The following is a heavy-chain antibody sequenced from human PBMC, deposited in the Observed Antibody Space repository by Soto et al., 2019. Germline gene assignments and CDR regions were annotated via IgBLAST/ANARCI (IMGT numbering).Heavy chain of an antibody. V-gene: IGHV3-15*01. CDR1: GFTFSNAW. D-gene: IGHD2-2*01. Sequence: GGSLRLSCAASGFTFSNAWMSWVRQAPGKGLEWVGRIKSKTDGGTTDYAAPVKGRFTISRDDSKNTLYLQMNSLKTEDTAVYYCNTPSSDGFNLYYFDYWGQGTLVTVSS. CDR3: NTPSSDGFNLYYFDY. J-gene: IGHJ4*02. CDR2: IKSKTDGGTT.